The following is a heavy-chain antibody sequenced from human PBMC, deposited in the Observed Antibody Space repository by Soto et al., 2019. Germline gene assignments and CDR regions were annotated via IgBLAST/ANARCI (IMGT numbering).Heavy chain of an antibody. CDR2: INPNSGGT. J-gene: IGHJ6*02. Sequence: ASVKVSCKASGYTFTGYYMHWVRQAPGQGLEWMGWINPNSGGTNYAQKFQGWVTMTRDTSISTAYMELSRLRSDDAAVYYCARVRQRLLRFLEWPSWHYYGMDVWGQGTTVTVSS. CDR1: GYTFTGYY. CDR3: ARVRQRLLRFLEWPSWHYYGMDV. D-gene: IGHD3-3*01. V-gene: IGHV1-2*04.